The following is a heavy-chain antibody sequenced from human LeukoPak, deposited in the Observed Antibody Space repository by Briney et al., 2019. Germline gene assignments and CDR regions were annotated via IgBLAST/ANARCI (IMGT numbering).Heavy chain of an antibody. J-gene: IGHJ4*02. CDR2: IYYSGST. D-gene: IGHD6-13*01. Sequence: SETLSLTCTVSGGSISSGDYYWSWIRQPPGRGLEWIGYIYYSGSTYYNPSLKSRVTISVDTSKNQFSLKLSSVTAADTAVYYCAREVAAAYYFDYWGQGTLATVSS. V-gene: IGHV4-30-4*08. CDR3: AREVAAAYYFDY. CDR1: GGSISSGDYY.